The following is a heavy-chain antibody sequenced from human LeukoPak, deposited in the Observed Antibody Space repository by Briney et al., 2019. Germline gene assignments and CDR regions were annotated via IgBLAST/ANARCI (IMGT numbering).Heavy chain of an antibody. V-gene: IGHV1-46*01. J-gene: IGHJ5*02. CDR3: ARDGPPTLLWFGANLSYNWFDP. D-gene: IGHD3-10*01. CDR1: GYTFTSNY. Sequence: GASVTVSCKAFGYTFTSNYMHWVRQAPGQGLEWMGIINPSGGSTSYAQKFQGRVTMTRDTSTSTVYMELCSLRSEDTAVYYCARDGPPTLLWFGANLSYNWFDPWGQGTLVTVSS. CDR2: INPSGGST.